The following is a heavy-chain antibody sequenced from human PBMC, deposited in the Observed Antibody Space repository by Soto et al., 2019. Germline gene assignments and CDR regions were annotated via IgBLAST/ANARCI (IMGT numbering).Heavy chain of an antibody. D-gene: IGHD3-10*01. J-gene: IGHJ1*01. CDR2: MGAFTGKA. V-gene: IGHV1-18*04. Sequence: GASVKVSCKASGYTFISYGISWVRQAPGQGLERVGWMGAFTGKADYAQIFQDRVTMTTDTSTSTAYMELRSLRSDDTAVYYCARDQRYYGSGYYYSDSWGQGTLVTVSS. CDR3: ARDQRYYGSGYYYSDS. CDR1: GYTFISYG.